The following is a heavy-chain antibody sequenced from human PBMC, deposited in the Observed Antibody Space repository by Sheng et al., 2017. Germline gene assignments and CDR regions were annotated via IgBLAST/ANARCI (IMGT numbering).Heavy chain of an antibody. V-gene: IGHV3-7*04. CDR2: INEDGSQK. J-gene: IGHJ4*02. D-gene: IGHD3-10*01. CDR1: GFTFSSFW. CDR3: TRGWFGEYWSFYFDY. Sequence: EVQLVESGGGLVQPGGSLRLSCATSGFTFSSFWMTWVRQAPGKGLEWVANINEDGSQKYYVDSVKGRFTISRDNAKNSVFLQMASPSAEDTAIYYCTRGWFGEYWSFYFDYWGQGILVTVSS.